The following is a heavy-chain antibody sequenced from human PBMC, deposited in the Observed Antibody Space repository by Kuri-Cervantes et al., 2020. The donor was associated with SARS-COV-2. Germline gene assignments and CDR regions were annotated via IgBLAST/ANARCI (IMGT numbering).Heavy chain of an antibody. V-gene: IGHV4-61*02. CDR3: AREVSSEQLVAFDY. CDR2: IYTSGST. CDR1: GGSISSGSYY. Sequence: LRLSCTVSGGSISSGSYYWSWIRQPAGKGLEWIGRIYTSGSTNYNPSLKSRVTISVDTSKNQFSLKLSSVTAADTAVYYCAREVSSEQLVAFDYWGQGTLVPSPQ. D-gene: IGHD6-6*01. J-gene: IGHJ4*02.